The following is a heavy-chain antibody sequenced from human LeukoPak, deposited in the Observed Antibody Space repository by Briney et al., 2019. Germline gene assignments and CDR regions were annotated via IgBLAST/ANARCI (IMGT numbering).Heavy chain of an antibody. CDR2: ISYDGSNK. J-gene: IGHJ4*02. V-gene: IGHV3-30-3*01. D-gene: IGHD1-26*01. Sequence: GGSLRLSCAASGFTFSSYAMHRVRQAPGKGLEWVAVISYDGSNKYYADSVKGRFTVSRDNSKNTLYLQMNSLRAEDTAVYYCARGKWELPFDYWGQGTLVTVSS. CDR1: GFTFSSYA. CDR3: ARGKWELPFDY.